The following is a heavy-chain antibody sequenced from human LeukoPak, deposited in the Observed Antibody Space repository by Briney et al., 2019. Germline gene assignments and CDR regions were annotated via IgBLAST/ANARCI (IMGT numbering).Heavy chain of an antibody. CDR1: GFTFSSYG. CDR3: ANSPKSDY. J-gene: IGHJ4*02. CDR2: ISGSGGST. Sequence: GGSLRLSCAASGFTFSSYGMSWFRQAPGKGLEWLSAISGSGGSTYYADSVQGRFTISRDNSKNTLHLQMSSLRAEDTAVYYCANSPKSDYWGQGTLVTVSS. V-gene: IGHV3-23*01.